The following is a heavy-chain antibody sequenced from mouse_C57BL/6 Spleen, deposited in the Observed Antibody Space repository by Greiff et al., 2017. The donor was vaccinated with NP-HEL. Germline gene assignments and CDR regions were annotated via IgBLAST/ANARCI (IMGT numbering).Heavy chain of an antibody. V-gene: IGHV5-16*01. CDR1: GFTFSDYY. Sequence: EVQLVESEGGLVQPGSSMKLSCTASGFTFSDYYMAWVRQVPEKGLEWVANINYDGSSTYYLDSLKSRFIISRDNAKNILYLQMSSLKSEDTATYYCARDRGVVEMDYWGQGTSVTVSS. CDR2: INYDGSST. CDR3: ARDRGVVEMDY. D-gene: IGHD1-1*01. J-gene: IGHJ4*01.